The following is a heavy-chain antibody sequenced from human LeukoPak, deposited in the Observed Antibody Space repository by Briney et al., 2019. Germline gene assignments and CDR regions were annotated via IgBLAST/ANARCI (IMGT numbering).Heavy chain of an antibody. CDR1: GYTFTSYG. CDR2: ISAYNGNA. D-gene: IGHD5-12*01. J-gene: IGHJ4*02. CDR3: ARGRGYSGYEWSFDY. V-gene: IGHV1-18*01. Sequence: ASVKVSCKASGYTFTSYGISWVRQAPGQGLEWMGWISAYNGNANYAQKLQGRVTMTTDTSTSTAYMELRSLRSDDTAVYYCARGRGYSGYEWSFDYWGQGTLVTVSS.